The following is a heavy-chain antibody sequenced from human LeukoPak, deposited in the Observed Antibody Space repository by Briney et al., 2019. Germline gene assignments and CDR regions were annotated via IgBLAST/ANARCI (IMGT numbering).Heavy chain of an antibody. CDR3: ARDVGARLPGY. CDR1: SDSINSGNYY. J-gene: IGHJ4*02. Sequence: SQTLSLTCTVSSDSINSGNYYWNWIRQPAGKGLEWIGEIYHSGNTNYNPSLKSRVTISVDKSKNQLSLKLNSVTAADTAVYYCARDVGARLPGYWGQGILVTVSS. CDR2: IYHSGNT. V-gene: IGHV4-61*09. D-gene: IGHD6-6*01.